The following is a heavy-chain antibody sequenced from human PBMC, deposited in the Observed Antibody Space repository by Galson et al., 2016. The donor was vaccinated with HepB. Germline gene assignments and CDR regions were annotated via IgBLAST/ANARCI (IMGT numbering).Heavy chain of an antibody. V-gene: IGHV3-33*07. J-gene: IGHJ4*02. D-gene: IGHD1-20*01. CDR3: ARNNWICGAPRCSAQDY. CDR2: INRDESKK. CDR1: GFTFSQYG. Sequence: SLRLSCAASGFTFSQYGMYWVRQAPGKGLEWVAAINRDESKKYYRDSAKGRFTISRDNSRNTLYLLMDSLRAEDTAIYYCARNNWICGAPRCSAQDYWGQGTLVIVSS.